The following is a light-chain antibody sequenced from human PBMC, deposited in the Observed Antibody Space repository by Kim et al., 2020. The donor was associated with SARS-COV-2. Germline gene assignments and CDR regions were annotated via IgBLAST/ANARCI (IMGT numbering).Light chain of an antibody. V-gene: IGKV1-5*03. J-gene: IGKJ4*01. CDR2: KAS. CDR3: QEYHSYPLT. Sequence: DIQMTQSPSTLSASVGDRVTITCRASQSIGGWLAWYQQKPGKAPNLLISKASSLESGVPSRFSGSGSATEFTLTISSLQPDDFATYYCQEYHSYPLTVGGGTKVDIK. CDR1: QSIGGW.